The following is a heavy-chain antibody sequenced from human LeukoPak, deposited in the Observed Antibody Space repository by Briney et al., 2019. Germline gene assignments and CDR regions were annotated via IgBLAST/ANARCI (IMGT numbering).Heavy chain of an antibody. Sequence: PSETLSLTCTVSGGSISSYYWSWIRQPPGKGLEWIGYIYTSGSTNYNPSLKSRVTISVDTSKNQFSLKLSSVTAADTAVYYCARGGELKYMVRGVIKLYYYYGMDVWGQGTTVTVSS. D-gene: IGHD3-10*01. J-gene: IGHJ6*02. CDR1: GGSISSYY. CDR3: ARGGELKYMVRGVIKLYYYYGMDV. V-gene: IGHV4-4*09. CDR2: IYTSGST.